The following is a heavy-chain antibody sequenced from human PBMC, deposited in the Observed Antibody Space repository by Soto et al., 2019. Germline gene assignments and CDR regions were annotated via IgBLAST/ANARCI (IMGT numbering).Heavy chain of an antibody. CDR3: ARGCKGSIWYAYWFDP. J-gene: IGHJ5*02. V-gene: IGHV1-8*01. D-gene: IGHD6-13*01. CDR2: MNPNSGNT. Sequence: QVQLVQSGAEVKKPGASVKVSCKASGYTFTSYDINWVRQATGQGIERMGWMNPNSGNTGYAQKVQGRVTMTRNTFIRTDYMGLSSVISDDTAVYYCARGCKGSIWYAYWFDPLGQGTLVTVSS. CDR1: GYTFTSYD.